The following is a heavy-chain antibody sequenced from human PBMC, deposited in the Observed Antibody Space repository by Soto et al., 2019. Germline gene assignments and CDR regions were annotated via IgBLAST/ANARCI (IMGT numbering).Heavy chain of an antibody. Sequence: SETLSLTCTVSSGSISSTSYYWAWIRQPPGKGLERIGAIYYDGTTYYTESLKSRVSISVDTSKNQFSLKVNSVTAADTAVYFCARQGRNTKIVLVKHYAADFWGQGTAVTVYS. CDR3: ARQGRNTKIVLVKHYAADF. V-gene: IGHV4-39*01. CDR1: SGSISSTSYY. D-gene: IGHD3-22*01. J-gene: IGHJ6*02. CDR2: IYYDGTT.